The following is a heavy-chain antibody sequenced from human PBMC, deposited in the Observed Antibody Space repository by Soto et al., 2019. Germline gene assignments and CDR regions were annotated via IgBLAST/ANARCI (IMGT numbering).Heavy chain of an antibody. CDR2: IYYSGTT. V-gene: IGHV4-59*04. J-gene: IGHJ4*02. Sequence: SETLSLTCTVSGGSISSYYWSWIRQPPGKGLEWIGYIYYSGTTYYNPSLKSRVTISVDRSKNQFSLKLSSVTAADTAVYYCARNFSVDYFDYWGQGALVTVSS. CDR3: ARNFSVDYFDY. CDR1: GGSISSYY.